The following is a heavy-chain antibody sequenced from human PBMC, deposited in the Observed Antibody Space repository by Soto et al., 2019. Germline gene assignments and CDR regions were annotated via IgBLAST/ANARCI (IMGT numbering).Heavy chain of an antibody. CDR1: GGSISSGGYS. Sequence: TLSLTCAVSGGSISSGGYSWSWIRQPPGKGLEWIGYIYHSGSTVYNPSFKSRVTISVDTSKNQFSLKLNSVTAADTVVYYCARDLWGYCGTDCYPLDVWGQGTTVTVSS. V-gene: IGHV4-30-2*01. D-gene: IGHD2-21*02. CDR3: ARDLWGYCGTDCYPLDV. CDR2: IYHSGST. J-gene: IGHJ6*02.